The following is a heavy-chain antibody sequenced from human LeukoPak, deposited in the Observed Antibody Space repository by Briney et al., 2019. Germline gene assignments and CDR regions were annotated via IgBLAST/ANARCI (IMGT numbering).Heavy chain of an antibody. V-gene: IGHV3-23*01. CDR1: EFTFSSYA. CDR3: AKVGLQSYYFDY. Sequence: GGCLRLSCAASEFTFSSYAMSWVRQAPGKGLEWVSGISGSSGDTYYADSVKGRFTISRDNSKNTLYLQMNSLRAEDTAVYYCAKVGLQSYYFDYWGQGTLVTVSS. CDR2: ISGSSGDT. J-gene: IGHJ4*02. D-gene: IGHD3/OR15-3a*01.